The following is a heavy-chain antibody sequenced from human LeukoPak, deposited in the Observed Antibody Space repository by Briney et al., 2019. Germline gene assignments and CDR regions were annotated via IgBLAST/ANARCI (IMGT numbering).Heavy chain of an antibody. V-gene: IGHV3-74*01. D-gene: IGHD2-2*02. CDR2: INTDGRTT. CDR3: ARDNTYMFDY. J-gene: IGHJ4*02. Sequence: GRSLRLSCAASGFTFSSYWMHRVRQAPGKGLVWVSRINTDGRTTTYADSVKGRFTVARDNAKNTLYLEMNRLRAEDTAVYYCARDNTYMFDYWGQGTQVTVSS. CDR1: GFTFSSYW.